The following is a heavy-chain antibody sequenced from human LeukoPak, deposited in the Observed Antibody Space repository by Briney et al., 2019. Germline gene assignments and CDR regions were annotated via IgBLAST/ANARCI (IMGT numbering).Heavy chain of an antibody. V-gene: IGHV1-2*06. CDR2: INPNSGGT. Sequence: ASVKVSCKASGYTFTGYYMHWVRQAPGQGLEWMGRINPNSGGTNYAQKFQGRVTMTRDTSISTAYMELSRLRSDDTAVYYCARVELYYYDSSGYLSNYYYYMDVWGKGTTVTVSS. CDR1: GYTFTGYY. D-gene: IGHD3-22*01. J-gene: IGHJ6*03. CDR3: ARVELYYYDSSGYLSNYYYYMDV.